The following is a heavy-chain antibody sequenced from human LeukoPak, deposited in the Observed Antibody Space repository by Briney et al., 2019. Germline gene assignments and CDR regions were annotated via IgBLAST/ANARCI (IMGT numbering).Heavy chain of an antibody. CDR1: GFSITRHYY. Sequence: KPSETLSLTCAVPGFSITRHYYWGWIRQPPGKGLEWIGSIYHTGSTYYNPSLKSRVNISVDTSKNQFSLKLSSVTAADTAVHYCARLYSGSRGFHLWGRGTLVTVSS. V-gene: IGHV4-38-2*01. CDR3: ARLYSGSRGFHL. CDR2: IYHTGST. J-gene: IGHJ2*01. D-gene: IGHD1-26*01.